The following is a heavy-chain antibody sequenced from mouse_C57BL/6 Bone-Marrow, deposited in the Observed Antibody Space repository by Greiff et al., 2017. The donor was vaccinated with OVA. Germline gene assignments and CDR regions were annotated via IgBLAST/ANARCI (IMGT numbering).Heavy chain of an antibody. V-gene: IGHV1-82*01. Sequence: QVQLQQSGPELVKPGASVKISCKASGYAFSSSWMNWVKQRPGKGLEWIGRIYPGDGDTNYNGKFKGKATLTADKSSSTAYMQLSSLTSEDSAVYFGARRDYGSSCYYYAMDYWGQGTSVTVSS. CDR1: GYAFSSSW. CDR3: ARRDYGSSCYYYAMDY. CDR2: IYPGDGDT. J-gene: IGHJ4*01. D-gene: IGHD1-1*01.